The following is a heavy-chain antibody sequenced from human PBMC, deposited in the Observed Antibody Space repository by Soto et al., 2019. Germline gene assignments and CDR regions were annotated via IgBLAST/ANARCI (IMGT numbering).Heavy chain of an antibody. Sequence: QVQLLQSGAEVKKPGASVKVSCKASGYTFTNYGITWVRQAPGQGLEWMGWIGAYNGNTHYTERLQGRVNMTTDTTTSTADMELRGLRSDDSAVYYWARVRQLVGYFYYYMDVWGNGTTVTVSS. CDR2: IGAYNGNT. V-gene: IGHV1-18*01. CDR3: ARVRQLVGYFYYYMDV. D-gene: IGHD6-6*01. J-gene: IGHJ6*03. CDR1: GYTFTNYG.